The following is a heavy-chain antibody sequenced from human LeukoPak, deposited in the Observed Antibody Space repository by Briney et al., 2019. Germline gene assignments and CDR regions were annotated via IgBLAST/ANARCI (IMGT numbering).Heavy chain of an antibody. CDR2: ISSSSSYI. J-gene: IGHJ4*02. CDR1: GFTFSSYS. V-gene: IGHV3-21*01. D-gene: IGHD6-13*01. Sequence: GGSLRLSCAASGFTFSSYSMNWVRQAPGKGLEWVSSISSSSSYIYYADSVKGRFTISRDNAKNSLYLQMNSLRAEDTAVYYCSWLGLAAASTDYWGQGTLVTVSS. CDR3: SWLGLAAASTDY.